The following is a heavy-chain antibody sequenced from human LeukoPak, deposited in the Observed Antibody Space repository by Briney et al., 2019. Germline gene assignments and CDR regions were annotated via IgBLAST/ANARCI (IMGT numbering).Heavy chain of an antibody. D-gene: IGHD5-18*01. CDR2: INHSGST. J-gene: IGHJ4*02. V-gene: IGHV4-34*01. CDR1: GGSFSGYY. Sequence: SETLFLTCAVYGGSFSGYYWSWIRQPPGKGLEWIGEINHSGSTNYNPSLKSRVTISVDTSKNQFSLKLSSVTAADTAVYYCARDYQGGYGDKTVDYWGQGTLVTVSS. CDR3: ARDYQGGYGDKTVDY.